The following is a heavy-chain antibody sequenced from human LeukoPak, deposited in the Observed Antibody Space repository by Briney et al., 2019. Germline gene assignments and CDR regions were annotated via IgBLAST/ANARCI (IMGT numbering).Heavy chain of an antibody. CDR2: ISNDGSKK. V-gene: IGHV3-30*18. CDR3: AKDRYSYAFEYSDS. CDR1: GYTFSSYG. D-gene: IGHD5-18*01. Sequence: GGSLRLSCAASGYTFSSYGMHWVRQAPGKGLDWVAVISNDGSKKYYADSVKGRFTISRDNSKNTLSLQVSSLRTEDTAVYYCAKDRYSYAFEYSDSWGQGTLVTVSS. J-gene: IGHJ4*02.